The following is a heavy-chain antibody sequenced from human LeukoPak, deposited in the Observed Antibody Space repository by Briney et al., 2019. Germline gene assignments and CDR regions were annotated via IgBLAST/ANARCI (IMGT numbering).Heavy chain of an antibody. CDR2: IYPGDSDI. CDR3: ARGPYCSGGSCRFDY. D-gene: IGHD2-15*01. J-gene: IGHJ4*02. V-gene: IGHV5-51*01. CDR1: GYSFTSSW. Sequence: GESLKISCEGSGYSFTSSWIGWVRQMPGKVLEWMGIIYPGDSDIRYSPSFQGQVTISADKSITTAYLQWSSLKASDTAIYYCARGPYCSGGSCRFDYWGQGTLVTVSS.